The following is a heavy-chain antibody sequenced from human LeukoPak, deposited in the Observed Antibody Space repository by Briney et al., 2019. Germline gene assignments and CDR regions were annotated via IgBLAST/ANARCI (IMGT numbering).Heavy chain of an antibody. CDR3: AMFPSSGYAGDYNDY. CDR1: GFTVISTG. V-gene: IGHV3-21*01. CDR2: ISSSSSYI. Sequence: RRSLRLSFAASGFTVISTGINSARPAPGGWMEWVSSISSSSSYIYYADSVKGRFTISRDNAKNSLYLQMNRLRAEDAAVYYCAMFPSSGYAGDYNDYWGQGTLVTVSS. J-gene: IGHJ4*02. D-gene: IGHD3-22*01.